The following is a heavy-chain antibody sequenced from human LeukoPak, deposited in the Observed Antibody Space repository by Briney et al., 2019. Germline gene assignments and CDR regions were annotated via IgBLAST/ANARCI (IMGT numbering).Heavy chain of an antibody. CDR1: GFTFDDYA. CDR2: ISWNSGSI. J-gene: IGHJ4*02. Sequence: GGSLRLSCAASGFTFDDYAMHWVRQAPGKGLEWVSGISWNSGSIGYVDSVKGRFTISRDNAKNSLYQQMNSLRAEDTALYYCAKGYCSGGRCYVFDHWGQGTLVTVSS. V-gene: IGHV3-9*01. D-gene: IGHD2-15*01. CDR3: AKGYCSGGRCYVFDH.